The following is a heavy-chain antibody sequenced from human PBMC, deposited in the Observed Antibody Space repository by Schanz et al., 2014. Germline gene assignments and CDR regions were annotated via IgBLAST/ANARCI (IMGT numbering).Heavy chain of an antibody. CDR2: VPFDGSQK. Sequence: VQLLESGGGLVQPGGSLRLSCAASGFTFSSYAMSWVRQAPGKGLEWVAFVPFDGSQKFYADSVKGRFTISRDNSKNTVYLQMNSLRAEDTAVYYCARIGGSVFDYWAQGTLVTVSS. D-gene: IGHD3-10*01. CDR1: GFTFSSYA. CDR3: ARIGGSVFDY. J-gene: IGHJ4*02. V-gene: IGHV3-30*04.